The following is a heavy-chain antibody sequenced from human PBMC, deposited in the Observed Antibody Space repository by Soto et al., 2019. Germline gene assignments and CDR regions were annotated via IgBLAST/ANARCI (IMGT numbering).Heavy chain of an antibody. CDR3: ARPLYCSGGSCYWEGAFDI. Sequence: QVQLVQSGAEVKKPGASVKVSCKASGYTFTSYGISWVRQAPGQGLEWMGWISAYNGNTNYAQKLQGRVTMTTDTSTRTAYMELRSLRSDDTAVYYCARPLYCSGGSCYWEGAFDIWGQGTMVTVSS. CDR1: GYTFTSYG. D-gene: IGHD2-15*01. J-gene: IGHJ3*02. V-gene: IGHV1-18*01. CDR2: ISAYNGNT.